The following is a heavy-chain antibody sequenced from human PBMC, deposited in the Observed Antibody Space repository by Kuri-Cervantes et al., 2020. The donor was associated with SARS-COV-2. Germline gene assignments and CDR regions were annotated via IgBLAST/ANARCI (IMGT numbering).Heavy chain of an antibody. CDR1: GFTFSSYA. Sequence: GESLKISCAASGFTFSSYAMSWVRQAPGKGLEWVSAISGSGASTYYADSVKGRFTLSRDNAKNMLFLQMNSLRAEDTAVYYCVRDGDHWNFDYWGQGTLVTVSS. CDR2: ISGSGAST. V-gene: IGHV3-23*01. CDR3: VRDGDHWNFDY. D-gene: IGHD1-1*01. J-gene: IGHJ4*02.